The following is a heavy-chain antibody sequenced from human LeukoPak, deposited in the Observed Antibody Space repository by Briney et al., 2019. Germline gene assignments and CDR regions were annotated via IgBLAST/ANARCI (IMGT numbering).Heavy chain of an antibody. CDR1: GDPITSHSDY. CDR3: AREYSGFDY. Sequence: SETLSLTCTVSGDPITSHSDYKWTWIRQPPGKGLEWLGYSYHSGSTNYNPSLKSRVTISVDTSKNQLSLKLTSVTAADTAIYYCAREYSGFDYWGQGTLVTVSS. J-gene: IGHJ4*02. D-gene: IGHD5-12*01. CDR2: SYHSGST. V-gene: IGHV4-61*08.